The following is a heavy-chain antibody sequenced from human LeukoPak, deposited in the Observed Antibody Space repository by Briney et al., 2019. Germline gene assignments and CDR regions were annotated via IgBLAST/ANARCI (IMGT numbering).Heavy chain of an antibody. J-gene: IGHJ4*02. CDR1: GFSLSSTGAG. CDR2: IYWDDDK. D-gene: IGHD3-3*01. Sequence: SGPYAGEPTEPLTLTYTFSGFSLSSTGAGVGWIRQPPGKALEWLALIYWDDDKRYSPSLKSKLSIIKDTSKHQVVLTMTNVDPVDTATYYSAQFKLTIFDYWGQGNLVTVSS. V-gene: IGHV2-5*02. CDR3: AQFKLTIFDY.